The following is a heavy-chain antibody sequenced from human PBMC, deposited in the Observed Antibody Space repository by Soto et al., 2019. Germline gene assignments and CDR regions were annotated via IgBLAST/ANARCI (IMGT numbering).Heavy chain of an antibody. J-gene: IGHJ4*02. CDR3: ATKGDELGYSMGWTDY. CDR1: GYSFTSYW. Sequence: PGESLKISCKGSGYSFTSYWIGWVRQMPGKGLEWMGIIYPGDSDTRYSPSFQGQVTISADKSISTAYLQWSSLKASDTAMYYCATKGDELGYSMGWTDYWGQGTLVTVTS. V-gene: IGHV5-51*01. D-gene: IGHD6-19*01. CDR2: IYPGDSDT.